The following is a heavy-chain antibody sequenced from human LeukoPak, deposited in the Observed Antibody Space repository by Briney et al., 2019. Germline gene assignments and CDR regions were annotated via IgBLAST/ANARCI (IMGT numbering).Heavy chain of an antibody. CDR3: ARERDYSYDY. D-gene: IGHD3/OR15-3a*01. Sequence: ASVKVSCKASGGTFISYAISWVRQAPGQGLEWMGGIIPIFGTANYAQKFQGRVTMTRDMSTSTVYMELSSLRSEDTAVYYCARERDYSYDYWGQGTLVTVSS. CDR1: GGTFISYA. J-gene: IGHJ4*02. CDR2: IIPIFGTA. V-gene: IGHV1-69*05.